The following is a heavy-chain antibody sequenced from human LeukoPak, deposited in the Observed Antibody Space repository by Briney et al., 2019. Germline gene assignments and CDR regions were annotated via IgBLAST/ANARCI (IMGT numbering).Heavy chain of an antibody. V-gene: IGHV3-9*01. J-gene: IGHJ4*02. Sequence: GGSLRLFCAASGFTFDDYAMHWVRQAPGKGLEWVSGISWNSGSIGYADSVKGRFTISRDNAKNSLYLQMNSLRVEDTAFYYCAKDNRRHYTSGPNPDSLHWGQGALVTVSS. CDR3: AKDNRRHYTSGPNPDSLH. D-gene: IGHD6-19*01. CDR1: GFTFDDYA. CDR2: ISWNSGSI.